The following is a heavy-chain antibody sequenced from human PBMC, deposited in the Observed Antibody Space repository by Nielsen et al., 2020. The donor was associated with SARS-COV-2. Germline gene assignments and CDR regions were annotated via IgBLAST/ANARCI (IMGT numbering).Heavy chain of an antibody. J-gene: IGHJ6*02. CDR2: ISAYSGNT. D-gene: IGHD6-13*01. V-gene: IGHV1-18*01. CDR3: ARDTWYSSSWLTYYYYGMDV. CDR1: GYTFTSYG. Sequence: ASVKVSCKASGYTFTSYGISWVRQAPGQGLEWMGWISAYSGNTNYAQKLQGRVTMTTDTSTSTAYMELRSLRSDDTAVYYCARDTWYSSSWLTYYYYGMDVWGQGTTVTVSS.